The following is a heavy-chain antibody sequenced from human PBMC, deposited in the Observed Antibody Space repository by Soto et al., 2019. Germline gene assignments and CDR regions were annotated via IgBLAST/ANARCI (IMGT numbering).Heavy chain of an antibody. CDR3: TTWSPPDDVVNS. V-gene: IGHV3-49*04. Sequence: GVLRLSFSGSGFTFENYAVSWVRQAPGKGLEWLGVIRTRAYHGTTEYAPSAEGRFTXXXXXXKXIXYXXXPRLXTDDTGVYFCTTWSPPDDVVNSWGQGTVVTVSS. CDR1: GFTFENYA. D-gene: IGHD3-16*02. J-gene: IGHJ1*01. CDR2: IRTRAYHGTT.